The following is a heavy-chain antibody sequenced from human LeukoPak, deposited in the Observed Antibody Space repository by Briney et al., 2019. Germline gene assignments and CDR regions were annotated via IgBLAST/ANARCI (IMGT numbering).Heavy chain of an antibody. Sequence: GGSLRLSCAASGFTFSSYSMNWVRQAPGKGLEWVSSISSSSSYIYYADSVKGRFTISRDNAKNSLYLQMNSLRAEDTAVYYCAREGDCSSTSCYLSFDYWGQGTLVTVSS. CDR2: ISSSSSYI. CDR3: AREGDCSSTSCYLSFDY. J-gene: IGHJ4*02. CDR1: GFTFSSYS. D-gene: IGHD2-2*01. V-gene: IGHV3-21*01.